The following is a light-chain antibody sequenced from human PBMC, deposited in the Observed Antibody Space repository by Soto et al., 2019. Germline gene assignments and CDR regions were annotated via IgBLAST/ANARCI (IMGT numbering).Light chain of an antibody. J-gene: IGLJ1*01. CDR2: DVS. CDR3: SSYTSSSTPYV. V-gene: IGLV2-11*01. Sequence: QAVVTQPRSVSGSPGQSVTISCTGTSSDVGGYNYVSWYQQHPGKAPKLMIYDVSKRPSGVPDRFSGSKSGNTASLTISGLQAEDEADYYCSSYTSSSTPYVFGTGTKLTVL. CDR1: SSDVGGYNY.